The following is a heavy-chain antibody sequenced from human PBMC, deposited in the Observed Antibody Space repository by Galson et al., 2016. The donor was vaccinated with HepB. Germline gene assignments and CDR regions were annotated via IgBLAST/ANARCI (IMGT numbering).Heavy chain of an antibody. Sequence: LSLTCTVSGGSMSSDGYYWNWIRHHPERGLEWIGYIYWTGSTYYNPSLKSRITISVDTSKNQFSLKLSSVTAADTAVYSCARGFGELYFYSYYGMDVWGPGTAVTVSS. J-gene: IGHJ6*02. CDR2: IYWTGST. CDR1: GGSMSSDGYY. V-gene: IGHV4-31*03. D-gene: IGHD3-10*01. CDR3: ARGFGELYFYSYYGMDV.